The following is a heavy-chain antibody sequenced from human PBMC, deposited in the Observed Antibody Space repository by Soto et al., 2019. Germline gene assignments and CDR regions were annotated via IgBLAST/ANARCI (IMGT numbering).Heavy chain of an antibody. CDR2: IRGSGGST. CDR1: GFTFSSYA. J-gene: IGHJ4*02. CDR3: AKDLHSRPYYFDY. V-gene: IGHV3-23*01. D-gene: IGHD6-13*01. Sequence: GGSLRLSCAASGFTFSSYAMSWVRQAPGKGLEWVSAIRGSGGSTYYADPVKGRFTISRDNSKNTLYLQMNSLRAEDTAVYYCAKDLHSRPYYFDYWGQGTLVTVSS.